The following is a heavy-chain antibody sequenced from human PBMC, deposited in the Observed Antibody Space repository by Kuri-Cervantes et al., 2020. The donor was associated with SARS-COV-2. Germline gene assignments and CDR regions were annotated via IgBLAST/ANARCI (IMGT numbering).Heavy chain of an antibody. J-gene: IGHJ6*02. CDR3: ARDLGDILTGYYNGGYYYYGMDV. D-gene: IGHD3-9*01. Sequence: GESLKISCSASGFTFSSYAMHWVRQAPGKGLEYVSAISSNGGSTYYADSVKGRFTISRDNSKNTLYLQMNSLRAEDTAVYYCARDLGDILTGYYNGGYYYYGMDVWGQGTTVTVSS. CDR2: ISSNGGST. V-gene: IGHV3-64*04. CDR1: GFTFSSYA.